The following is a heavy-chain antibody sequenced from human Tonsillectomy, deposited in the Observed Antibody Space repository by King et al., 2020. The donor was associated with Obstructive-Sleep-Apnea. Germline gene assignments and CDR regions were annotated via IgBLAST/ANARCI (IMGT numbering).Heavy chain of an antibody. Sequence: VQLVESGGGLVQPGGSLRLSCAASGFTFSSYAMSWVRQAPGKGLEWVSAISGSGGSTYYADSVKGRFTISRDNSKNTLYLQMNSLRAEDTAVYYCAKERDSSSWYNSLSNWFDPWGQGTLVTVSS. CDR3: AKERDSSSWYNSLSNWFDP. D-gene: IGHD6-13*01. V-gene: IGHV3-23*04. CDR2: ISGSGGST. CDR1: GFTFSSYA. J-gene: IGHJ5*02.